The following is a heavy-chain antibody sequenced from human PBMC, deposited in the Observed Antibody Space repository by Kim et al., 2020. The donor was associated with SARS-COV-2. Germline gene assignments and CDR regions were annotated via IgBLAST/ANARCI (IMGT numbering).Heavy chain of an antibody. CDR2: ISYDGSNK. CDR3: ARDFQLWLTSASSYFDC. V-gene: IGHV3-30*04. D-gene: IGHD5-18*01. CDR1: GFTFSSYA. J-gene: IGHJ4*02. Sequence: GGSLRLSCAASGFTFSSYAMHWVRQAPGKGLEWVAVISYDGSNKYYADSVKGRFTISRDNSKNTLYLQMNSLRAEDTAVYYCARDFQLWLTSASSYFDCWGQGTLVTVSS.